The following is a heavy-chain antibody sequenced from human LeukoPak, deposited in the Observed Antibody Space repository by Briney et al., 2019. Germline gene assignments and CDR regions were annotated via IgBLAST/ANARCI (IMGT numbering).Heavy chain of an antibody. D-gene: IGHD5-24*01. CDR1: GGSINSHSYY. V-gene: IGHV4-39*01. Sequence: PSETLSLTCTVSGGSINSHSYYWGWIRQPPGKGLEWIGSVYYDGTSYSNPSLKSRVAVFVDTSRDQFSPDLSFVTAADTALYYCVRHISTNTGYFDSCGQGTLVSVSS. J-gene: IGHJ4*02. CDR2: VYYDGTS. CDR3: VRHISTNTGYFDS.